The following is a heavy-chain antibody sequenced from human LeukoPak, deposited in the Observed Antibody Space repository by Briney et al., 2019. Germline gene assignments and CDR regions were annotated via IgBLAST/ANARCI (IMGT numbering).Heavy chain of an antibody. D-gene: IGHD3-10*01. CDR1: GGSIRSYY. CDR3: ARVEEGYGSGRRENYYYYYMDV. CDR2: IHYSGST. V-gene: IGHV4-59*01. Sequence: SETLSLTCTVSGGSIRSYYWSWIRQPPGKGLEWIGYIHYSGSTNYKPSLKSRVTISVDPSKNQFSLKLSSVTAADTAVYYCARVEEGYGSGRRENYYYYYMDVWGKGTTLTISS. J-gene: IGHJ6*03.